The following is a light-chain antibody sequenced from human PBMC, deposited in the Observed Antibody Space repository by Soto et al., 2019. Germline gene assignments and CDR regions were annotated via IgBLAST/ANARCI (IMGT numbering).Light chain of an antibody. Sequence: DIQMTQSPSTLSASVGDRVTITCRASQSISSWLAWYQQKPGKAPNLLIYKASILETGVPSRFSGSGSGTDLPLAISSLQPDDFATYYCQQYNSYRISFAQGTRLEIK. CDR3: QQYNSYRIS. J-gene: IGKJ5*01. CDR1: QSISSW. CDR2: KAS. V-gene: IGKV1-5*03.